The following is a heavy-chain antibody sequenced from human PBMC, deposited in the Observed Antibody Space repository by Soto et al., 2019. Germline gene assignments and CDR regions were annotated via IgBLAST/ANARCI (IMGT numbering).Heavy chain of an antibody. J-gene: IGHJ5*02. CDR1: RGYVNTFH. CDR3: ARGLSTSSGYFNP. V-gene: IGHV4-4*07. CDR2: IFPNGKT. D-gene: IGHD6-6*01. Sequence: SETLSLTCTVSRGYVNTFHWSWVRQPAGKGLEWIGRIFPNGKTYYNPSLKSRPFISLDTSKSQFFLILTSVTAADTAMYYCARGLSTSSGYFNPWGQGTLVTVSS.